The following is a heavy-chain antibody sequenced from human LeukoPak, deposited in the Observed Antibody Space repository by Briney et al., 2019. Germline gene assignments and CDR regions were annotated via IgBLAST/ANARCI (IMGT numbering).Heavy chain of an antibody. CDR3: AREGRAAADTNWFDP. J-gene: IGHJ5*02. CDR2: INPNSGGT. V-gene: IGHV1-2*02. CDR1: GYTFADYY. D-gene: IGHD6-13*01. Sequence: ASVKASCKASGYTFADYYIHWVRQAPGQGLEWMGWINPNSGGTTYAQKFQGRVTMTRDSSISIAYMELRRLRSDDTAVYYCAREGRAAADTNWFDPWGQGTLVTVSS.